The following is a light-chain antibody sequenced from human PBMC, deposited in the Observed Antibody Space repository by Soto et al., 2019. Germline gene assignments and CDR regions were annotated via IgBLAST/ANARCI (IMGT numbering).Light chain of an antibody. V-gene: IGLV2-14*01. CDR3: CSYTSSSPYV. Sequence: QSVLTQPASVSGSPGQSITISCTGTSSDLGGYNFVSWYQHHPGKAPKLMIYQVSNRPSGVSNRFSGYKSGNTASLTISGLQAEDEADYYCCSYTSSSPYVFGTGTKLTVL. CDR2: QVS. J-gene: IGLJ1*01. CDR1: SSDLGGYNF.